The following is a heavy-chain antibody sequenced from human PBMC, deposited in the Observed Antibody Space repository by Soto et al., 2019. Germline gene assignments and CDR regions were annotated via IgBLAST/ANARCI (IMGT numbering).Heavy chain of an antibody. J-gene: IGHJ4*02. CDR1: GFTFSSYG. CDR3: ARDEHYDSIGYSS. V-gene: IGHV3-33*01. Sequence: QVQLVESGGGVVQPGRSLRLSCAASGFTFSSYGMHWVRQAPAKGLEWVAVIWYDGSNKYYADSVKGRFTISRDNSKNTLYLQMNSLRAEDTAVYYCARDEHYDSIGYSSWGQGTLVTVSS. D-gene: IGHD3-22*01. CDR2: IWYDGSNK.